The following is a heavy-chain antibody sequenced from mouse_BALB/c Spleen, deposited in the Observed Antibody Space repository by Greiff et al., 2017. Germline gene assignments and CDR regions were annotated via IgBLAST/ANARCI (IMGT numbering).Heavy chain of an antibody. CDR1: GYTFTSYW. J-gene: IGHJ4*01. CDR3: ARWYRYGRGYAMDY. Sequence: QVQLQQSGAELAKPGASVKMSCKASGYTFTSYWMHWVKQRPGQGLEWIGYINPSTGYTEYNQKFKDKAKLTADKSSSTAYMQLSSLTSEDSAVYYCARWYRYGRGYAMDYWGQGTSVTVSS. CDR2: INPSTGYT. D-gene: IGHD2-14*01. V-gene: IGHV1-7*01.